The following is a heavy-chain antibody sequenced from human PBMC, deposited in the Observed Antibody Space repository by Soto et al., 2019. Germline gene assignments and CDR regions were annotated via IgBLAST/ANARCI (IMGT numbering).Heavy chain of an antibody. V-gene: IGHV1-2*04. CDR2: INPNSGGT. CDR3: ARDQGSGVGYYYYGMDV. Sequence: ASVKVSCKASGYTFTGYYMHWVRQAPGQGLEWMGWINPNSGGTNYAQKFQGWVTMTRDTSISTAYMELSRLRSDDTAVYYCARDQGSGVGYYYYGMDVWAQGTTVTVSS. CDR1: GYTFTGYY. D-gene: IGHD3-10*01. J-gene: IGHJ6*02.